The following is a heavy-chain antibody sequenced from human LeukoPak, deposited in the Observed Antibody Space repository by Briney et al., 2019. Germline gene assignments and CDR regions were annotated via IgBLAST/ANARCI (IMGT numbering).Heavy chain of an antibody. J-gene: IGHJ5*02. V-gene: IGHV1-2*02. CDR2: INPNSGGT. CDR3: ARDWEYQLLSDWFDP. Sequence: ASVKVSCKASGYTFTDYYMHWVRRAPGQGLEWMGWINPNSGGTNYAQKFQGRVTMTRDTSISTAYMELSRLRSDGTAVYYCARDWEYQLLSDWFDPWGQETLVTVSS. CDR1: GYTFTDYY. D-gene: IGHD2-2*01.